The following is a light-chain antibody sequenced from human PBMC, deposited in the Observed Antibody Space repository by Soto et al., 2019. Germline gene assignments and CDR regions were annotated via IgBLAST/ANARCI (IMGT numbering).Light chain of an antibody. CDR3: QQRSNWPLT. V-gene: IGKV3-11*01. CDR1: QSVSSY. Sequence: EVVFTQSPATLSLPPGARATLSCRASQSVSSYLAWYQHKPGQAPRLLIYDASNRATGIPARFSGGGSGTDFTLTISSLEPEDFAVYYCQQRSNWPLTFGQGTRLEIK. CDR2: DAS. J-gene: IGKJ5*01.